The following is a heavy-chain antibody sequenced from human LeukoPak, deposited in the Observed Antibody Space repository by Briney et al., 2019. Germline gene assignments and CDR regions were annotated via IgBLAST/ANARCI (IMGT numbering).Heavy chain of an antibody. Sequence: PSETLSLTCTVSGGSISSYYWSWIRQPPGKGLEWIGEINHSGSTNYNPSLKSRVTISVDTSKNQFSLKLSSVTAADTAVYYCARDHIAAAGRLFDPWGQGTLVTVSS. D-gene: IGHD6-13*01. CDR3: ARDHIAAAGRLFDP. J-gene: IGHJ5*02. CDR1: GGSISSYY. CDR2: INHSGST. V-gene: IGHV4-34*01.